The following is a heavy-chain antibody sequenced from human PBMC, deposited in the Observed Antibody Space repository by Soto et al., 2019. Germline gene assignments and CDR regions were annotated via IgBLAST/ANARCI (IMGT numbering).Heavy chain of an antibody. Sequence: QVQLQESGPGLVKPSQTMSLTCTVSGGSISSGGYYWSWIRQHPGKALEWIGYINYSGSTYYNPALKRRVTIPVHTSKNQFSRELSSVTAADTAVYYCARFGGVSGYYYYMDVWGKGTTVTVSS. CDR1: GGSISSGGYY. CDR3: ARFGGVSGYYYYMDV. CDR2: INYSGST. D-gene: IGHD3-16*01. J-gene: IGHJ6*03. V-gene: IGHV4-31*03.